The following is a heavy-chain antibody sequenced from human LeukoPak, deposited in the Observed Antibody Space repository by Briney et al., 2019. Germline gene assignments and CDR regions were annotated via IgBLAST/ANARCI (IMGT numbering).Heavy chain of an antibody. CDR1: GGSISSSSYY. CDR2: IYYSGST. Sequence: SETLSLTCTVSGGSISSSSYYWGWIRQPPGKGLGWIGSIYYSGSTYYNPSLKSRVTISVDTSKITFSLKLSSVTAADTAVYYCARHAYDYVWGSYRQYYFDYWGQGTLVTVSS. D-gene: IGHD3-16*02. CDR3: ARHAYDYVWGSYRQYYFDY. J-gene: IGHJ4*02. V-gene: IGHV4-39*01.